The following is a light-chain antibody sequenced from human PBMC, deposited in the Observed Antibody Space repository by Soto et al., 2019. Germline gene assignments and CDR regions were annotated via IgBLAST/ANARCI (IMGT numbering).Light chain of an antibody. CDR1: QSVSSTY. CDR3: QQYGGSPTFT. CDR2: GAS. J-gene: IGKJ2*01. Sequence: EIVLTQSPATLSLSPGERATLSCRASQSVSSTYIAWYQQKPGRATSLLIYGASGRATVIPDRLSGSGARTDFTVTISRLEPEDFAVYFCQQYGGSPTFTFGQGTKVEIK. V-gene: IGKV3-20*01.